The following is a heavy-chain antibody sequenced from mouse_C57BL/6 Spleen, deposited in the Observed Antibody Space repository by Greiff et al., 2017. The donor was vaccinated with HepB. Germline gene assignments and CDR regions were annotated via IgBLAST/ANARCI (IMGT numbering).Heavy chain of an antibody. V-gene: IGHV1-7*01. CDR3: ARCYDGYYYFDY. Sequence: VQVVESGAELAKPGASVKLSCKASGYTFTSYWMHWVKQRPGQGLEWIGYINPSSGYTKYNQKFKDKATLTADKSSSTAYMQLSSLTYEDSAVYYCARCYDGYYYFDYWGQGTTLTVSS. CDR2: INPSSGYT. CDR1: GYTFTSYW. D-gene: IGHD2-3*01. J-gene: IGHJ2*01.